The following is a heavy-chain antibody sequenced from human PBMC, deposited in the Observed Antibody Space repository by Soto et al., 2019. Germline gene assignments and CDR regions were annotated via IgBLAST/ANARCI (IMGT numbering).Heavy chain of an antibody. CDR2: ISGSGDST. J-gene: IGHJ4*02. CDR3: AKRAWWTYYFDY. Sequence: EVQLLESGGGLVQPGGSLRLSCAASGFTFSSYAMSWVRQAPGKGLEWVSAISGSGDSTFYADSVKGRFTISRDNSKNTLYLQMNSLRAEDTAVYYCAKRAWWTYYFDYWGQGTLVTVSS. V-gene: IGHV3-23*01. D-gene: IGHD2-15*01. CDR1: GFTFSSYA.